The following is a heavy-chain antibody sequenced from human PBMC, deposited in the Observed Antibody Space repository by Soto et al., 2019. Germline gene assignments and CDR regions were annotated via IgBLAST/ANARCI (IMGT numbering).Heavy chain of an antibody. D-gene: IGHD1-7*01. J-gene: IGHJ4*02. CDR1: GFTFSSYE. V-gene: IGHV3-48*03. CDR3: ACYPGTTIKSY. CDR2: ISSSGSTI. Sequence: PGGSLRLSCAASGFTFSSYEMNWVRQAPGKGLEWVSYISSSGSTIYYADSVKGRFTISRDNAKNSLYLQMYSLRAEDTAVYYCACYPGTTIKSYWGQGTLVTV.